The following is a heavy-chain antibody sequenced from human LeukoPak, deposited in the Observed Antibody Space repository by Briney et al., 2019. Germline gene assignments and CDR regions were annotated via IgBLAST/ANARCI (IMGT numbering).Heavy chain of an antibody. CDR2: ISYDGSNK. D-gene: IGHD4-17*01. Sequence: PGGSLRLSCAASGSTFSSYAMHWVRQAPGKGLEWVAVISYDGSNKYYADSVKGRFTISRDNSKNTLYLQMNSLRAEDTAVYYCAKVSRTVPRTNIDYWGQGTLVTVSS. J-gene: IGHJ4*02. CDR3: AKVSRTVPRTNIDY. V-gene: IGHV3-30*04. CDR1: GSTFSSYA.